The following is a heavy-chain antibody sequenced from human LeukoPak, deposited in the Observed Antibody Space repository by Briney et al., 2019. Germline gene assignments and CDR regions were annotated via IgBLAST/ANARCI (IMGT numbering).Heavy chain of an antibody. CDR2: IKQDGGEK. J-gene: IGHJ4*02. V-gene: IGHV3-7*01. Sequence: GGSLRLSCAPSGFTFSRYWMTWVRQAPEKGLEWVANIKQDGGEKYYLDSVKGRFTISRDNAKNALYLQMNSLRAEDTAVYYCARVSAEWLLFYWGQGTLVTVSS. CDR1: GFTFSRYW. D-gene: IGHD3-3*01. CDR3: ARVSAEWLLFY.